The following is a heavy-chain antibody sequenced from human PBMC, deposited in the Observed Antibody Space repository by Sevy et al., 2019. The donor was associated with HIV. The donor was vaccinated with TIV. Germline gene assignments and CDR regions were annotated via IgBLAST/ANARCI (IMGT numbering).Heavy chain of an antibody. CDR1: GFSFGTHA. D-gene: IGHD3-3*01. V-gene: IGHV3-23*01. J-gene: IGHJ4*02. CDR2: MSGRGGST. Sequence: GGSLRLSCAASGFSFGTHAMSWVRQAPGKGLEWVSGMSGRGGSTGYADSVKGRFTISRDNSKNTLFLQMNDLRADDTAVYYGAKGVPDQSWYDGVWCGCSCFDHWGRGILVTVSS. CDR3: AKGVPDQSWYDGVWCGCSCFDH.